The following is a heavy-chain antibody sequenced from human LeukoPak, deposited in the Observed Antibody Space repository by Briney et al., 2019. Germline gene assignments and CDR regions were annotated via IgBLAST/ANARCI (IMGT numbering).Heavy chain of an antibody. CDR2: INPDDSEI. CDR3: ARHGSDSSSGFDY. V-gene: IGHV5-51*01. D-gene: IGHD6-6*01. Sequence: GEPLQISCKGSGYSFTNYWIGWVRQTPGKGLEWMGVINPDDSEIKYSPSLQGQVTISADKSISTAYLQWSSLKASDTAMYYCARHGSDSSSGFDYWGQGTLVTVSS. CDR1: GYSFTNYW. J-gene: IGHJ4*02.